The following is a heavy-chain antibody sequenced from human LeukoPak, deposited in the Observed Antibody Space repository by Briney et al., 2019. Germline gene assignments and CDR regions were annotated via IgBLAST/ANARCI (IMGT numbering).Heavy chain of an antibody. V-gene: IGHV3-7*01. CDR2: IKQDGSEK. CDR3: ARGEDYGDYWFDP. CDR1: GFTFSSYW. J-gene: IGHJ5*02. D-gene: IGHD4-17*01. Sequence: GGSLRLSCAASGFTFSSYWMSWVRQAPGKGLEWVANIKQDGSEKYYVDSVKGRFTISRDNAKNSLYLQMNSLRAEDTAVYYCARGEDYGDYWFDPWGQGTLVTVSS.